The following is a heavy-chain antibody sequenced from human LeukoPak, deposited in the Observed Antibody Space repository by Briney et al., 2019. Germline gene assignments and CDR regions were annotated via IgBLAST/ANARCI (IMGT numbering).Heavy chain of an antibody. V-gene: IGHV3-15*01. CDR3: TNYGSGSIGDY. CDR2: IKSKTDGGTT. CDR1: GFTFRNAW. D-gene: IGHD3-10*01. J-gene: IGHJ4*02. Sequence: PGGALTLSRAPSGFTFRNAWMSWVRQAPGKGREWVGRIKSKTDGGTTDFAAPVKGRFTISRDDSKNTLYLQMNSLKTEDTAVYYCTNYGSGSIGDYWGRGTLVTVSS.